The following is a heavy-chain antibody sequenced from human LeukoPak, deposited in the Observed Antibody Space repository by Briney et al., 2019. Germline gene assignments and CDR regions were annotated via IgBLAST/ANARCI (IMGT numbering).Heavy chain of an antibody. D-gene: IGHD6-13*01. CDR2: IYYSGST. J-gene: IGHJ3*02. Sequence: SETLSLTCTVSGGSLSSYYWSWIRQPPGKGLEWIGYIYYSGSTNYNPSLKSRVTISVDTSKNQFSLKLSSVTAADTAVYYCARHSAHSSTNDAFDIWGQGTMVTVSS. CDR3: ARHSAHSSTNDAFDI. CDR1: GGSLSSYY. V-gene: IGHV4-59*01.